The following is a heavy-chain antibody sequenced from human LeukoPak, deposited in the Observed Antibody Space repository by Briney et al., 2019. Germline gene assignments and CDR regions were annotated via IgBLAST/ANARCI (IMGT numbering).Heavy chain of an antibody. Sequence: ASVKVSCKASGGTLNTHIFTWVRQAPGQGPEWMGRITPIIDTTVYAQKFQGRLTITADKFTSTIYMELSSLRSDDTAVYYCARVNLRGSQYNWFDPRGQGTLVTVSS. CDR1: GGTLNTHI. D-gene: IGHD1-26*01. V-gene: IGHV1-69*08. CDR3: ARVNLRGSQYNWFDP. J-gene: IGHJ5*02. CDR2: ITPIIDTT.